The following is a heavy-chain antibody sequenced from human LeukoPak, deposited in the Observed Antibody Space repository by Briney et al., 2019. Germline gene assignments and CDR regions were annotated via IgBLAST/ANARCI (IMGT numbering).Heavy chain of an antibody. CDR3: ARDLRYFGSGTYYDDTFDL. CDR1: GYTFTIYG. CDR2: ISAYNGNT. D-gene: IGHD3-10*01. Sequence: ASVTVSCKASGYTFTIYGFRWVRQAPGQGLGWMGWISAYNGNTYYTQNFQGRVTITRDTSTSTVYMELRRLRSDDTAVYYCARDLRYFGSGTYYDDTFDLWGQGTTVTVSS. J-gene: IGHJ3*01. V-gene: IGHV1-18*01.